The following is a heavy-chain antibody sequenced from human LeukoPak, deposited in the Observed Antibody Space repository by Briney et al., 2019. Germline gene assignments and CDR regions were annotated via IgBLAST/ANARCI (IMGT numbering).Heavy chain of an antibody. CDR1: GYSFTSYW. Sequence: GESLKISCKGSGYSFTSYWIGWVRQMPGKGLEWMGIIYPGDSDTRYSPSFQGQVTISADKSISTAYLQWSSLKASDTAMYYCARSMYYYDSSGIDAFDIWGQGTMVTVSS. D-gene: IGHD3-22*01. CDR3: ARSMYYYDSSGIDAFDI. J-gene: IGHJ3*02. V-gene: IGHV5-51*01. CDR2: IYPGDSDT.